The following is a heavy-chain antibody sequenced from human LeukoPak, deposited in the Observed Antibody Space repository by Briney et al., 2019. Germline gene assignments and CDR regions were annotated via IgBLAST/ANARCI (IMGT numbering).Heavy chain of an antibody. D-gene: IGHD3-10*01. CDR2: IYYSGST. V-gene: IGHV4-30-4*01. Sequence: PSQTLSLTCTVSGGSFSSGDYYWSWIRQPPGMGLEWIGYIYYSGSTYYNPSLKSRVTISVDTSKNQCSLKLSSVTAADTAVYYCAREFYGSGGWFDPWGQGTLVTVSS. J-gene: IGHJ5*02. CDR1: GGSFSSGDYY. CDR3: AREFYGSGGWFDP.